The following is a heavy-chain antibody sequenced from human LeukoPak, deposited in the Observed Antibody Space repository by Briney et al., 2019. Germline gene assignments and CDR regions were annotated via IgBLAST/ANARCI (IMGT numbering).Heavy chain of an antibody. J-gene: IGHJ3*02. CDR2: IYYSGST. CDR1: GGSISSGGYY. V-gene: IGHV4-31*03. D-gene: IGHD3-10*01. Sequence: SQTLSLTCTVSGGSISSGGYYWSWIRQHPGKGLEWIGYIYYSGSTYYNPSLKSRVTISVDTSKNQFSLKLSSVTAADTAVYYCARGYGSGSYYAPDAFDIWGQGTMVTVSS. CDR3: ARGYGSGSYYAPDAFDI.